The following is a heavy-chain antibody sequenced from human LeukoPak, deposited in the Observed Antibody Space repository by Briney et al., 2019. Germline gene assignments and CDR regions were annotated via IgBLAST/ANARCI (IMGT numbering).Heavy chain of an antibody. V-gene: IGHV3-11*04. CDR1: GFTVSSNY. J-gene: IGHJ4*02. D-gene: IGHD3-22*01. CDR3: ARDGYYYDSSGYYYY. Sequence: GGSLRLSCAASGFTVSSNYMSWVRQAPGKGLEWVSYISSSGSTIYYADSVKGRFTISRNNAKNSLYLQMNSLRAEDTAVYYCARDGYYYDSSGYYYYWGQGTLVTVSS. CDR2: ISSSGSTI.